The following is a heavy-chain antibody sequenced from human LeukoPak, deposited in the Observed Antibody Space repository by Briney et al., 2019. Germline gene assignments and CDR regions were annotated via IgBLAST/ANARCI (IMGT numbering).Heavy chain of an antibody. Sequence: SETLSLTCTVSGGSISSYYWSWIRQSPGKGLEWIGYMYYSGSSNYNPSLKSRVTISVNMSKNQFSLKLSSVTAADTAVYYCARGNGLDYFDYWGQGTLVTVSS. V-gene: IGHV4-59*01. CDR3: ARGNGLDYFDY. CDR2: MYYSGSS. CDR1: GGSISSYY. D-gene: IGHD4-17*01. J-gene: IGHJ4*02.